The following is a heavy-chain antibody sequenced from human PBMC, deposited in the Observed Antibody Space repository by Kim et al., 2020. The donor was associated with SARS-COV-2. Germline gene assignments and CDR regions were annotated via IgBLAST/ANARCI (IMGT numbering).Heavy chain of an antibody. CDR1: GFTFSSYA. Sequence: GGSLRLSCAASGFTFSSYAMHWVRQAPGKGLEWVAVISYDGSNKYYADSVKGRFTISRDNSKNTLYLQMNSLRAEDTAVYYCARGAVLLWFGELLPHAFDIWGQGTMVTVSS. CDR2: ISYDGSNK. D-gene: IGHD3-10*01. J-gene: IGHJ3*02. CDR3: ARGAVLLWFGELLPHAFDI. V-gene: IGHV3-30*04.